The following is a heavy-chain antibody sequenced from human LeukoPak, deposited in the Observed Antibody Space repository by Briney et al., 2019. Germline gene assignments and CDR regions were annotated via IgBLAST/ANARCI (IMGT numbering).Heavy chain of an antibody. Sequence: GGPLRLSCAASGFTFSSYAMSWVRQAPGKGLEGVSSISGSGTNTYYADSVKGRFTISRDNSRDLLFLQMSSLRVEDTAVYYCAKRRHYYGSGDYYRDPWGQGTLVTVSP. CDR2: ISGSGTNT. J-gene: IGHJ5*02. CDR3: AKRRHYYGSGDYYRDP. V-gene: IGHV3-23*01. CDR1: GFTFSSYA. D-gene: IGHD3-10*01.